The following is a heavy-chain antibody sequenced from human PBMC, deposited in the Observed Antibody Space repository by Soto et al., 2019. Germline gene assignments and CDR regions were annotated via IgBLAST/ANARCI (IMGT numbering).Heavy chain of an antibody. CDR3: AKGVIDRGANA. CDR1: GFSFSSDD. D-gene: IGHD2-8*01. J-gene: IGHJ5*02. Sequence: GGSLRLSCAASGFSFSSDDMHWVRQAPGKGLEWVALIFYDGSNKNYGDSMKGRFTISRDNSKDALYLQMNSLRAEDTAIYHCAKGVIDRGANAWGQGTVVTVPQ. CDR2: IFYDGSNK. V-gene: IGHV3-33*06.